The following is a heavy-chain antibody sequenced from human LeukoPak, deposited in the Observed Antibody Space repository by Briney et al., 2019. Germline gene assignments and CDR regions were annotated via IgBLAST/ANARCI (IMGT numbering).Heavy chain of an antibody. J-gene: IGHJ4*02. CDR2: INYSWKT. V-gene: IGHV4-39*07. Sequence: SETLSLTCIVSGDSISSSSSFWGWIRQPPGKGLEWIGNINYSWKTYYNPSLKGRVTISADTSKNQFSLRMSSVTAADTAVYYCARDSRTVGATTIDYWGQGTVVTVSS. CDR3: ARDSRTVGATTIDY. CDR1: GDSISSSSSF. D-gene: IGHD1-26*01.